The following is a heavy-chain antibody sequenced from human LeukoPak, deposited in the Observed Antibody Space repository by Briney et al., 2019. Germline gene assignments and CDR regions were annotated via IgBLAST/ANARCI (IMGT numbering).Heavy chain of an antibody. J-gene: IGHJ5*02. Sequence: PGGSLRLSCAASGFTFSGYGMSWVRQAPGKGLEWVADIKQDGSEKYYVDSVKGRFTISRDNAKNSLYLQMNSLRAEDTAVYYCARGPPGLTAPNWFDPWGQGTLVTVSS. D-gene: IGHD5-18*01. CDR1: GFTFSGYG. CDR2: IKQDGSEK. CDR3: ARGPPGLTAPNWFDP. V-gene: IGHV3-7*01.